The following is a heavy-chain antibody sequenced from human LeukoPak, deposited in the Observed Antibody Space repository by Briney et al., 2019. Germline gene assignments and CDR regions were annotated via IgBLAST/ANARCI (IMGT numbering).Heavy chain of an antibody. J-gene: IGHJ4*02. CDR2: IGRSSTDT. Sequence: GGSLRLSCAASGITFSDYYMTWLRQAPGKGLEWVSSIGRSSTDTKYADSVKGRFTISRDDAKNSVYLQMNSLRAEDTAVYYCATFRGWYIAHWGQGSLVTVSS. CDR1: GITFSDYY. V-gene: IGHV3-11*03. D-gene: IGHD6-19*01. CDR3: ATFRGWYIAH.